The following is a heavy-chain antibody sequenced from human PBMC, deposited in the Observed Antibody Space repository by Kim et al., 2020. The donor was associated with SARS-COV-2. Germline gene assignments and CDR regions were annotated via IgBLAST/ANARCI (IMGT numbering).Heavy chain of an antibody. D-gene: IGHD3-22*01. CDR2: ISWDNDDI. CDR3: AKDRVETFYFDDSGFDH. V-gene: IGHV3-9*01. Sequence: GGSLRLSCAASGFTFDDYAMHWVRQVPGKGPEWVAGISWDNDDIAYADSVKGRFTVSRDNAKNSLYLQMNSLRAEDTAFYYCAKDRVETFYFDDSGFDHWGQATLVTVSS. CDR1: GFTFDDYA. J-gene: IGHJ4*02.